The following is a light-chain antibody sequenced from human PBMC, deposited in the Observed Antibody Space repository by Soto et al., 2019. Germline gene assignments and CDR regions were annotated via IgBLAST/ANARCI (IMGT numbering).Light chain of an antibody. CDR2: GVS. V-gene: IGKV3-20*01. J-gene: IGKJ1*01. Sequence: EIVLTQSPGTLSLSPGERATLSCRASQSVSSSQLAWYQHKPGQAPRLLIHGVSTRDTGIPDRFSGSVSGTDFTLTISRLEPADFAVYYCQKYGGLHKWTFGQGTKLEI. CDR3: QKYGGLHKWT. CDR1: QSVSSSQ.